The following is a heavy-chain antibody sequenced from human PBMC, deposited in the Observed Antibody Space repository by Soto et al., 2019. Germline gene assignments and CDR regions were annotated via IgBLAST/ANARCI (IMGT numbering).Heavy chain of an antibody. CDR3: AHKPPAAGIYWYFDV. J-gene: IGHJ2*01. CDR1: GFSLTTSGVG. Sequence: QISLEESGTTLVKPTQPLTLTCSFSGFSLTTSGVGVDWIRQPPGKALEWLALIFWDGDERYSPSMRRRLPITKDTSKNQVVLTMTNMDPADTATYYCAHKPPAAGIYWYFDVWGRGTLVTVSS. CDR2: IFWDGDE. D-gene: IGHD6-13*01. V-gene: IGHV2-5*02.